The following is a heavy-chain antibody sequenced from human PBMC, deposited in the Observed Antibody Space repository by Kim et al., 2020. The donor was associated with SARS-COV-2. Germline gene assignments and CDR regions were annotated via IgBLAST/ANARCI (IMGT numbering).Heavy chain of an antibody. J-gene: IGHJ4*02. V-gene: IGHV3-66*01. CDR3: SRKPYSGTWRSY. D-gene: IGHD6-13*01. CDR1: GITFTTNY. CDR2: IYSGGAT. Sequence: GGSLRLSCAVSGITFTTNYMNWVRQAPGKGLEWVSTIYSGGATYYEDSVKGSFTTSSDTSKNTLYLQLNSRRAEDTAVYYCSRKPYSGTWRSYWGPRTLV.